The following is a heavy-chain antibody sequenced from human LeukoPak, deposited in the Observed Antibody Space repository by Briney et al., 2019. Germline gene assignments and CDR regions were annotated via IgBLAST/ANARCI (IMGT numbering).Heavy chain of an antibody. CDR1: GFTFSSYS. CDR2: ISGSGGST. V-gene: IGHV3-23*01. CDR3: AKDLVGISGYDPLDY. J-gene: IGHJ4*02. D-gene: IGHD3-22*01. Sequence: PGGSLRLSCAASGFTFSSYSMNWVRQAPGKGLEWVSAISGSGGSTYYADSVKGRFTISRDNSKNTLYLQMNSLRAEDTAVYYCAKDLVGISGYDPLDYWGQGTLVTVSS.